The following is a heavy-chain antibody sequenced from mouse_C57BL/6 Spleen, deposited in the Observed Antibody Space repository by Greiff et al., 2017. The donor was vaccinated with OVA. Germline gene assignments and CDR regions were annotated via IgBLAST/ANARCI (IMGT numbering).Heavy chain of an antibody. V-gene: IGHV5-6*01. CDR2: ISSGGSYT. Sequence: EVQGVESGGDLVKPGGSLKLSCAASGFTFSSYGMSWVRQTPDKRLEWVATISSGGSYTYYPDSVKGRFTITRDTAKNTMYLQMSSLKSEDTAMYYCARDVYDYDGGYAMDYWGQGTSVTVSS. J-gene: IGHJ4*01. D-gene: IGHD2-4*01. CDR3: ARDVYDYDGGYAMDY. CDR1: GFTFSSYG.